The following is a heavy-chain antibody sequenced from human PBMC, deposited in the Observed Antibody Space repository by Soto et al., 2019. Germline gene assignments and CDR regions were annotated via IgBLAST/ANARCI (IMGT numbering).Heavy chain of an antibody. CDR3: GRGRSGQIVVFY. CDR2: IGPKSGAT. Sequence: ASVKVSCKASGYTFTGHYIHWVRQAPEQGPEWMGEIGPKSGATRYAQKFQGRVTMTRDMSITTVYMELNNLSPDDTAVYYCGRGRSGQIVVFYWGQGTPVTAPQ. D-gene: IGHD5-12*01. V-gene: IGHV1-2*02. J-gene: IGHJ4*02. CDR1: GYTFTGHY.